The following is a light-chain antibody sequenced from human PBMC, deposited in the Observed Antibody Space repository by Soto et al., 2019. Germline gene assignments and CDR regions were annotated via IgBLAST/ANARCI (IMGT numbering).Light chain of an antibody. CDR3: QQYGSLPT. V-gene: IGKV3-20*01. CDR2: GAS. Sequence: IMLKHSPGTLSLSPEERATLSCRASQSVSSSYLAWYQQKPGQAPRLLIYGASSRATGIPDRFSGSGSGTDFTLTISRLEPEDFAVYYCQQYGSLPTFGPGTKVDIK. CDR1: QSVSSSY. J-gene: IGKJ3*01.